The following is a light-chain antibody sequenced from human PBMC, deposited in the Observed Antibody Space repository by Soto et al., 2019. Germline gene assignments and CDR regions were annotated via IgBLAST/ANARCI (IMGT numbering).Light chain of an antibody. CDR2: GNS. J-gene: IGLJ2*01. Sequence: QSVLTQPPSVSGAPGQRVTISCTGSSSNIGAGYDVHWYQQLPGTAPKLLIYGNSNRPSGVPDRFSGSKSGTSASLAITGLQAEDEAGYYCQSYDSSLSGSVFGGGTKVTVL. CDR3: QSYDSSLSGSV. V-gene: IGLV1-40*01. CDR1: SSNIGAGYD.